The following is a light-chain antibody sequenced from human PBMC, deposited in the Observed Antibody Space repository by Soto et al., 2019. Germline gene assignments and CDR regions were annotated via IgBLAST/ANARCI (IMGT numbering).Light chain of an antibody. CDR1: QSVSSSY. J-gene: IGKJ1*01. CDR3: QQYGSSPWT. V-gene: IGKV3-20*01. Sequence: EIVLTQSPGTLSLSPVERATLSCRASQSVSSSYLAWYQQKPGQAPRLLIYGASSRATGIPDRFSGSGSGTDFTLNISRLEPEDFAVYYCQQYGSSPWTFGPGTKVEIK. CDR2: GAS.